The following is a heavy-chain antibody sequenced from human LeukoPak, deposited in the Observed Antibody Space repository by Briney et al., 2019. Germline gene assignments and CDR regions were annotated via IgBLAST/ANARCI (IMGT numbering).Heavy chain of an antibody. V-gene: IGHV1-2*02. CDR1: GYTFTGYY. Sequence: ASVKVSCKASGYTFTGYYMHWVRQAPGQGLEWMGWINPNSGGINYAQKFQGRVTMTRDTSISTAYMELSRLRSDDTAVYYCARLGRVGATSYFDYWGQGTLVTVSS. CDR3: ARLGRVGATSYFDY. J-gene: IGHJ4*02. CDR2: INPNSGGI. D-gene: IGHD1-26*01.